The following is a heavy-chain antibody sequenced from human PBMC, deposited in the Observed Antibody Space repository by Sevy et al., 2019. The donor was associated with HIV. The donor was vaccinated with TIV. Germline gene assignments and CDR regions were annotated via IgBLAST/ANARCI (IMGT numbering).Heavy chain of an antibody. V-gene: IGHV1-8*01. CDR1: RSTFVSND. CDR2: MRPNSGEV. Sequence: ASVKVSCKASRSTFVSNDINWLRQAPGQGLEWVGWMRPNSGEVAYAQKFQGIVTMTRNISITTAYMELGRLRFDDTAVYYCAQGYYFTYWGQGTVVTVSS. J-gene: IGHJ4*02. D-gene: IGHD3-22*01. CDR3: AQGYYFTY.